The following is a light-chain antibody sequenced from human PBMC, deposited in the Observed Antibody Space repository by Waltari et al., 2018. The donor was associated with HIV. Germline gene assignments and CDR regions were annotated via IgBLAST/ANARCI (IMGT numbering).Light chain of an antibody. J-gene: IGLJ1*01. Sequence: QSALTPPASVSGSPGQSITISCTGTRSDVGGYNYVSWYPQHPGKAPKLMIYEVSNRPSGVSNRFSGSKSGNTASLTISGLHAEDEADYYCSSYTSSSTPYVFGTGTKVTVL. CDR3: SSYTSSSTPYV. V-gene: IGLV2-14*01. CDR2: EVS. CDR1: RSDVGGYNY.